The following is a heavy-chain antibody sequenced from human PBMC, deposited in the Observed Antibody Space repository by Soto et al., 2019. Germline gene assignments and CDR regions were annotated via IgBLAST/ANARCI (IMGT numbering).Heavy chain of an antibody. D-gene: IGHD2-15*01. CDR1: GYTFTSYA. V-gene: IGHV1-3*01. Sequence: GASVKVSCKASGYTFTSYAMHWVRQAPGQRLEWMGWINAGNGNTKYSQKFQGRVTITRDTSASTAYMELSSLRSEDTAVYYCARANGYCSGGSCSTFFDYWGQGTLVTVSS. CDR3: ARANGYCSGGSCSTFFDY. J-gene: IGHJ4*02. CDR2: INAGNGNT.